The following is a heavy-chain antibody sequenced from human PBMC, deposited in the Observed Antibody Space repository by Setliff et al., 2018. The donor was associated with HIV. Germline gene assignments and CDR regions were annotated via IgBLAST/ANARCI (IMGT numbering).Heavy chain of an antibody. V-gene: IGHV3-7*01. J-gene: IGHJ4*02. Sequence: PGGSLRLSCAASGFTFSKYWMSWVRQAPGKGLEWVASVNPDGSEASSVGSMKGRFTVSRDNAKNSLSLQMNSLRVEDTAVYFCARVGAAEYDFWSGYFYYFDYWGQGKMVTVSS. CDR2: VNPDGSEA. D-gene: IGHD3-3*01. CDR3: ARVGAAEYDFWSGYFYYFDY. CDR1: GFTFSKYW.